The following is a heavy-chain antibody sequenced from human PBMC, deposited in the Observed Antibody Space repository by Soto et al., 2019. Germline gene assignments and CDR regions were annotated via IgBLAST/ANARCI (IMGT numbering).Heavy chain of an antibody. V-gene: IGHV1-18*01. Sequence: QVQLVQSGAEVKKPGASVKVSCKASGYTFTSYGISLVRQAPGQGLEWMGWISAYNGNTNYAQKLQGRVTMTTDTSTSTAYMELRSLRSDDTAVYYCARDPITMVRGVIIGHWFDPWGQGTLVTVSS. CDR1: GYTFTSYG. CDR2: ISAYNGNT. D-gene: IGHD3-10*01. CDR3: ARDPITMVRGVIIGHWFDP. J-gene: IGHJ5*02.